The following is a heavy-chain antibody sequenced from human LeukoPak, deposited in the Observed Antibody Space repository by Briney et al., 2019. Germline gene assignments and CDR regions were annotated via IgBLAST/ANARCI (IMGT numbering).Heavy chain of an antibody. Sequence: PSGTLSLTCAVSGGSISSTNWWSWVRQPPGKGLEWIGEINHSGSTNYNPSLKSRVTISVDTSKNQFSLKLSSVTAADTAVYYCARGLNIVVVTARRSKWYFDLWGRGTLVTVSS. V-gene: IGHV4-4*02. CDR3: ARGLNIVVVTARRSKWYFDL. J-gene: IGHJ2*01. D-gene: IGHD2-21*02. CDR2: INHSGST. CDR1: GGSISSTNW.